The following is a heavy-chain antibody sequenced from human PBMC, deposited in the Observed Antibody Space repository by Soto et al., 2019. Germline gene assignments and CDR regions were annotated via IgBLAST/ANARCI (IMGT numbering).Heavy chain of an antibody. CDR2: IIPIFGTA. V-gene: IGHV1-69*01. Sequence: QVQLVQSGAEVKKPGSSVKVSCKASGGTFSSYAISWVRQAPGQGLEWMGGIIPIFGTANYAQKFQGRFTITADESTSTAYMELSSLRSEDTAVYYCARCPNYYDSSGYYSYFDYWGQGTLVTVS. CDR1: GGTFSSYA. CDR3: ARCPNYYDSSGYYSYFDY. J-gene: IGHJ4*02. D-gene: IGHD3-22*01.